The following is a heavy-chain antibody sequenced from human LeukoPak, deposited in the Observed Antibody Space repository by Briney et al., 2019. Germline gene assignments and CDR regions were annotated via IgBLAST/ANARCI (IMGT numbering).Heavy chain of an antibody. CDR1: GFTFSSYG. J-gene: IGHJ4*02. CDR2: ISGSGGST. CDR3: ARGDYYDSSYDY. D-gene: IGHD3-22*01. V-gene: IGHV3-23*01. Sequence: GGSLRLSCAASGFTFSSYGMSWVRQAPGKGLEWVSAISGSGGSTYYADSVKGRFTISRDNSKNTLYVQMNSLRAEDTAVYYCARGDYYDSSYDYWGQGTLVTVSS.